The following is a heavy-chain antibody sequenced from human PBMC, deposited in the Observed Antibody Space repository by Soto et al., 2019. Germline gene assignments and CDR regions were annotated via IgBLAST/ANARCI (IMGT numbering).Heavy chain of an antibody. Sequence: SETLSLTCTVSGDSVTNGFYWGSIRQSAGQGLEWLGTVYPSGNTYYNPSVRGRVSMSIDPSKNQFSLSLTSVTAADTARYFCVGYTASHNWFDPWGQGTLVTVSS. V-gene: IGHV4-38-2*02. J-gene: IGHJ5*02. D-gene: IGHD5-12*01. CDR2: VYPSGNT. CDR1: GDSVTNGFY. CDR3: VGYTASHNWFDP.